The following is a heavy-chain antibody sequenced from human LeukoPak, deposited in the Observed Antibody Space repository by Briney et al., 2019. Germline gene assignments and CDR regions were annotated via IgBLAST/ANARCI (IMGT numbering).Heavy chain of an antibody. D-gene: IGHD5-24*01. CDR3: ARDRRVEMATILAFDI. V-gene: IGHV1-69*13. Sequence: GASVKVSCKASGGTFSSYAISWVRQAPGQGLEWMGGIIPIFGTANYAQKFQGRVTITADESTSTAYMELSSLRSEDTAVYYCARDRRVEMATILAFDIWGQGTMVTVSS. CDR2: IIPIFGTA. CDR1: GGTFSSYA. J-gene: IGHJ3*02.